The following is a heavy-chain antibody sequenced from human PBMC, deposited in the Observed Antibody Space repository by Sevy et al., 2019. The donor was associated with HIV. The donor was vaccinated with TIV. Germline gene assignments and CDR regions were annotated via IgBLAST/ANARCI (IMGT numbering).Heavy chain of an antibody. Sequence: GGSLRLSCAATGFMFKFYSMHWVRQAPGKGLEWVAVTSSDGTTTHYTDSVRGRFTVSRDNIKNILYLQMNTLRSDETAVYYCARDRKAAFSGYPGVVYFHFGMDVWGQGTTVTVSS. D-gene: IGHD5-12*01. V-gene: IGHV3-30*04. J-gene: IGHJ6*02. CDR3: ARDRKAAFSGYPGVVYFHFGMDV. CDR2: TSSDGTTT. CDR1: GFMFKFYS.